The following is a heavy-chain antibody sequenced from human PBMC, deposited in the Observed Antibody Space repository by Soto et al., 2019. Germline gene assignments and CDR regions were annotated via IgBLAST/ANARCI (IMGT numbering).Heavy chain of an antibody. Sequence: EVQLVESGGGLVEPGGSLRLSCAASGFTFSSYSMNWVRQAPGKGLEWVSSISSSSSYIYYADSVKGRFTISRDNAKNSLYLQMNSLRAEDTAVYYCARERDYGDYDYYFDYWGQGTLVTVSS. J-gene: IGHJ4*02. CDR2: ISSSSSYI. CDR3: ARERDYGDYDYYFDY. V-gene: IGHV3-21*01. D-gene: IGHD4-17*01. CDR1: GFTFSSYS.